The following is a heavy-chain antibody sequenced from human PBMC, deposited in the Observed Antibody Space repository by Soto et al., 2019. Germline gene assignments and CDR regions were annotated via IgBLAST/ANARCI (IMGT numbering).Heavy chain of an antibody. J-gene: IGHJ4*02. V-gene: IGHV4-39*01. CDR3: ASLFGTPPVH. CDR2: IYYSGNT. CDR1: GGSISSSSYY. Sequence: QLQLQESGPGLVKPSETLSLTCTVSGGSISSSSYYWGWIRQPPGKGLEWIGSIYYSGNTYYHPSLERRVTISVDTPKNQSSLQLSSVTAADTAVYYCASLFGTPPVHWGQGTLVTVSS. D-gene: IGHD3-10*01.